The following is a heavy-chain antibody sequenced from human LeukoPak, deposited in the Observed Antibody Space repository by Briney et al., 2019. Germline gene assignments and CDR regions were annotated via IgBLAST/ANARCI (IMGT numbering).Heavy chain of an antibody. CDR3: ARAAGLSLGYCSGGSCYRRECDY. CDR1: GGSFSGYY. V-gene: IGHV4-34*01. Sequence: SETLSLTCAVYGGSFSGYYWSWIRQPPGKGLEWIGEINHSGSTNYNPSLKSRVTISVDTSKNQFSLKLSSVTAADTAVYYCARAAGLSLGYCSGGSCYRRECDYWGQETLVTVSS. D-gene: IGHD2-15*01. CDR2: INHSGST. J-gene: IGHJ4*02.